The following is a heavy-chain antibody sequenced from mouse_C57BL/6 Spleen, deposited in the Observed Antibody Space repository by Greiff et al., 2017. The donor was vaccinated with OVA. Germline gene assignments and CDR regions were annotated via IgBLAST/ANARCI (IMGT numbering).Heavy chain of an antibody. CDR3: ARKDYGSSRGFAY. Sequence: VKLQQPGAELVMPGASVKLSCKASGYTFTSYWMHWVKQRPGQGLEWIGEIDPSDSYTNYNQKFKGKSTLTVDKSSSTAYMQLSSLTSEDSAVYYCARKDYGSSRGFAYWGQGTLVTVSA. D-gene: IGHD1-1*01. J-gene: IGHJ3*01. CDR2: IDPSDSYT. CDR1: GYTFTSYW. V-gene: IGHV1-69*01.